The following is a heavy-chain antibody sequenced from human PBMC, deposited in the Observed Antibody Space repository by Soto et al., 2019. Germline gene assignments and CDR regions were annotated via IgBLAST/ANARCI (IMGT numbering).Heavy chain of an antibody. CDR2: ISSSSSYI. CDR3: ARGSVSLHYGMDV. V-gene: IGHV3-21*01. J-gene: IGHJ6*02. Sequence: EVQLVESGGGLVKPGGSLRLSCVASGFTFSSYSMNWVRQAPGKGLEWVSSISSSSSYIYYADSVKGRFTISRDNAKNALYLQMNSLRAEDTAVYYCARGSVSLHYGMDVWGQGTTVTVSS. CDR1: GFTFSSYS.